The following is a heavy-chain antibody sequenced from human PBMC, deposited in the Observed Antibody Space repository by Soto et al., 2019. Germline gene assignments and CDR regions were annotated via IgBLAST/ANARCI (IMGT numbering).Heavy chain of an antibody. Sequence: PGGSLRLSCEASGFMFSSYAMNWVRQAPGKGLEWVSCIGYSSRNIFYAESVKGRFTISRDNAKNSLYLEMNSLRDEDTAVYYCARGSTDSYPGSRIFDFWGRGTLVTVSS. CDR2: IGYSSRNI. CDR3: ARGSTDSYPGSRIFDF. V-gene: IGHV3-48*02. J-gene: IGHJ4*02. D-gene: IGHD3-10*01. CDR1: GFMFSSYA.